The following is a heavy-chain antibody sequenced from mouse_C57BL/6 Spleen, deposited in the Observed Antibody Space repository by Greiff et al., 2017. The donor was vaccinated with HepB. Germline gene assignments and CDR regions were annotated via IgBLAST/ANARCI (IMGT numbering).Heavy chain of an antibody. CDR1: GYTFTSYW. CDR2: IYPSDSET. CDR3: AMVITTVVATKKGY. J-gene: IGHJ2*01. Sequence: VQLQQPGAELVRPGSSVKLSCKASGYTFTSYWMDWVKQRPGQGLEWIGNIYPSDSETHYNQKFKDKATLTVDKSSSTAYMQLSSLTSEDSAVYYCAMVITTVVATKKGYWGQGTTLTVSS. V-gene: IGHV1-61*01. D-gene: IGHD1-1*01.